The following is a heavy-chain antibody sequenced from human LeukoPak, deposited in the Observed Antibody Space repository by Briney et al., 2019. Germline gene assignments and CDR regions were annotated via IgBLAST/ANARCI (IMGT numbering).Heavy chain of an antibody. V-gene: IGHV4-39*07. CDR2: IYYSGST. Sequence: PSETLSLTCTVSGGSIRSSNYYWGWIRQPPGKGLDWIGSIYYSGSTYYNPSLKSRVTISVDTSKNQFSLKLSSVTAADTAVYYCARGQWLVPVIEYYFDYWGQGTLVTVSS. CDR3: ARGQWLVPVIEYYFDY. D-gene: IGHD6-19*01. J-gene: IGHJ4*02. CDR1: GGSIRSSNYY.